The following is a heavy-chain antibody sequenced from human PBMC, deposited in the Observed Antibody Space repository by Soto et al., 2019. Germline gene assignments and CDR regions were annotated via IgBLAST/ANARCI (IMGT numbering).Heavy chain of an antibody. CDR2: MNPNSGNT. Sequence: QVQLVQSGAEVKKPGASVKVSCKASGYTFTSYDINWVRQATGQGLERMGWMNPNSGNTGYAQKFQGGVTMTRNTSISKAYMELSSLRSEDTAVYYCASTPYSSGWYFSDYWGQGTLVTVSS. CDR1: GYTFTSYD. CDR3: ASTPYSSGWYFSDY. J-gene: IGHJ4*02. V-gene: IGHV1-8*01. D-gene: IGHD6-19*01.